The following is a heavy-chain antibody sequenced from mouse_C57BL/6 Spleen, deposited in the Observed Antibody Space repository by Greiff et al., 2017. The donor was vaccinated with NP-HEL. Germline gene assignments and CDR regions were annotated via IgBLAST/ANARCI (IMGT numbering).Heavy chain of an antibody. Sequence: QVQLQQPGAELVMPGASVKLSCKASGYTFTSYWMHWVKQRPGQGLEWIGEIDPSDSYTNYNQKFKGKSTLTVDNSSSTAYMQLSSLTSEDSAVYYGARQGYYDYEGFAYWGQGTLVTVSA. J-gene: IGHJ3*01. V-gene: IGHV1-69*01. CDR1: GYTFTSYW. CDR2: IDPSDSYT. D-gene: IGHD2-4*01. CDR3: ARQGYYDYEGFAY.